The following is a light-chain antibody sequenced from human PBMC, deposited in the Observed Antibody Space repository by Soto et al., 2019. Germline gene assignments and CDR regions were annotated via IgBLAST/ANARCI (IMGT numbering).Light chain of an antibody. Sequence: EIQLTQSTTPLCACLGDRGTITFRARQGISSYLAWYQQKPGKAPKLLIYAASTLQRGVPSRFSGSGSGTEFTLTISSLQSEDFATYYCQQLNSYPRTFGGGTKVDIK. J-gene: IGKJ4*01. V-gene: IGKV1-9*01. CDR3: QQLNSYPRT. CDR2: AAS. CDR1: QGISSY.